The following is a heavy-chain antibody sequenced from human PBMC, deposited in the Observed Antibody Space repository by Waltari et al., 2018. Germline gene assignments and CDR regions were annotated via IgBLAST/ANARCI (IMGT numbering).Heavy chain of an antibody. Sequence: QVHLVQSATEVKRPGASVKVSCKASGYTFKNYYIHWVRQAPGQGLEWVGSVNPSGCSTTDAQKFLDRVTMAVDTSTDTVYMEVSSLRFEDPAVYYCAKDGRPPYIRASGGLYYYGLDFWGQGTTVIVSS. CDR2: VNPSGCST. D-gene: IGHD2-8*02. CDR1: GYTFKNYY. V-gene: IGHV1-46*02. CDR3: AKDGRPPYIRASGGLYYYGLDF. J-gene: IGHJ6*02.